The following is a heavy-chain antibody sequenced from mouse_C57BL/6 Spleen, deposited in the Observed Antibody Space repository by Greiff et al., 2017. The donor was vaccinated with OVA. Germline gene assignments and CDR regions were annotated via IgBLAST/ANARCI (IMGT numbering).Heavy chain of an antibody. CDR3: ARDYYGSSRTWFAY. D-gene: IGHD1-1*01. V-gene: IGHV5-6*01. CDR2: ISSGGSYT. CDR1: GFTFSSYG. Sequence: EVQLVESGGDLVKPGGSLKLSCAASGFTFSSYGMSWVRQTPDKRLEWVATISSGGSYTYYPDSVKGRFTISRDNAKNPLYLQMSSLKSEDTAMDYCARDYYGSSRTWFAYWGQGTLVTVSA. J-gene: IGHJ3*01.